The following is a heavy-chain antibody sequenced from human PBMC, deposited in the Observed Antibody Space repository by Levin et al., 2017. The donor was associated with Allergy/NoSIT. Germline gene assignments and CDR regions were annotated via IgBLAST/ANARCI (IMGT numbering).Heavy chain of an antibody. J-gene: IGHJ4*02. Sequence: PGGSLRLSCKGSGYSFATYWIGWVRQMPGKGLEWMGIIYPSDSDTRYSPSFQGQVTISADKSISTAYLQWSSLKASDTAMYYCARGYNSGAKLSYFDYWGQGTLVTVSS. CDR1: GYSFATYW. V-gene: IGHV5-51*01. CDR2: IYPSDSDT. D-gene: IGHD6-19*01. CDR3: ARGYNSGAKLSYFDY.